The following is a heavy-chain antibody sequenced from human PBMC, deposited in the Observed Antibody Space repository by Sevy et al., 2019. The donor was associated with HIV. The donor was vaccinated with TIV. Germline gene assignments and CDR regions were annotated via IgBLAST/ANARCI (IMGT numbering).Heavy chain of an antibody. D-gene: IGHD2-15*01. V-gene: IGHV3-23*01. Sequence: GGSLRLSCAASGFTFSSYAMNWVRQAPGRGLEWVSSISGSGGTTYFADSVKGRFTISRDNSKNTLYLQMNTLRAEDTAIYYCAKDFRYCSGISCYSLFDMWGQGTMVTVSS. CDR1: GFTFSSYA. J-gene: IGHJ3*02. CDR2: ISGSGGTT. CDR3: AKDFRYCSGISCYSLFDM.